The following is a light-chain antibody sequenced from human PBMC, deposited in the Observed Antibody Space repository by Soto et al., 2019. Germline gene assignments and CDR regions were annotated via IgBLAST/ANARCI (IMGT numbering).Light chain of an antibody. CDR3: QQYNTFWT. Sequence: DIQMTQSPSTLSASIGDTVTMTCRASQSISIWLAWYQQKPGKPPKLLIYDASSLESGVPSRFSGSGSGTEFTLTVSSLQPDDFATYYCQQYNTFWTFDQGTKVEIK. J-gene: IGKJ1*01. CDR2: DAS. CDR1: QSISIW. V-gene: IGKV1-5*01.